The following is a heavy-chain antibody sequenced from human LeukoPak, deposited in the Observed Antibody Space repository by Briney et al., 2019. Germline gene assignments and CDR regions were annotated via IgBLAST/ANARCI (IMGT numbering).Heavy chain of an antibody. D-gene: IGHD6-19*01. Sequence: GGSLRLSCAASGFTVSPIYMSWVRQAPGKGLEWVSVIYIGAGSYYADSVRGRFTISRDSSKDTLYLQLNSLRAEDTAVYYCARQAVAGTFAFDIWGQGTMVTVSS. CDR3: ARQAVAGTFAFDI. V-gene: IGHV3-53*01. J-gene: IGHJ3*02. CDR1: GFTVSPIY. CDR2: IYIGAGS.